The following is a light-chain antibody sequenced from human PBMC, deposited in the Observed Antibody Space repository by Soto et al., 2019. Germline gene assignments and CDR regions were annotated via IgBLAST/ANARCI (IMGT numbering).Light chain of an antibody. V-gene: IGKV4-1*01. CDR3: QQYYSTPLT. CDR2: WAS. J-gene: IGKJ4*01. CDR1: QSVLSSSNNKNY. Sequence: DLLLTQSPDSLAFSLGERATVNCKSSQSVLSSSNNKNYLAWYQQKPGQPPKLLIFWASTRESGVPDRFSGSGSGTDFTLTISSLQAEDVAVYYCQQYYSTPLTFGQGTKVDIK.